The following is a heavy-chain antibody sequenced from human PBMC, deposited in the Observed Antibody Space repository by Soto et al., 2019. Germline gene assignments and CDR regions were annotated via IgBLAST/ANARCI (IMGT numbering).Heavy chain of an antibody. V-gene: IGHV3-21*01. CDR2: LTSSSSHT. CDR3: ARGDVGAFGL. Sequence: PGGSMRISSAGSGFSFSVYSMNWVRQAPGKALEWVSSLTSSSSHTYYADSVKGRFTISRDNAKNTLYLQMASLRVEDTAVYYCARGDVGAFGLWGQGTMVTVSS. CDR1: GFSFSVYS. D-gene: IGHD1-26*01. J-gene: IGHJ3*01.